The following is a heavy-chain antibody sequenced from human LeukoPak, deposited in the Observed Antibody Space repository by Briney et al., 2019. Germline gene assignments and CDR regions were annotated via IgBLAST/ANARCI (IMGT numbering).Heavy chain of an antibody. D-gene: IGHD1-26*01. V-gene: IGHV3-64*01. J-gene: IGHJ6*03. CDR3: ARDLGATTYYYYYMDV. CDR2: ISSNGGST. Sequence: GGSLRLSCAASGFTFSSYAMHWVRQAPGKGLEYVSAISSNGGSTYYANSVKGRFTISRDNSKNTLYLQMGSLRAEDMAVYYCARDLGATTYYYYYMDVWGKGTTVTVSS. CDR1: GFTFSSYA.